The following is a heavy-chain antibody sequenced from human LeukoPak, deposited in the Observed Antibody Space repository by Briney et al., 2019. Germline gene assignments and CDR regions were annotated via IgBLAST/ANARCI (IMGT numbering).Heavy chain of an antibody. Sequence: GGSLRLSCAASGFSFSSYGMSWVCQAPGKGLDWVAHMWNDGSQKKYADSVKGRFTISRDNSKSMLYLQMDSLKAKDTAMYYCTKPAGSYNINAFNIWGQGTMVTVSS. J-gene: IGHJ3*02. CDR3: TKPAGSYNINAFNI. D-gene: IGHD1-14*01. CDR2: MWNDGSQK. V-gene: IGHV3-41*02. CDR1: GFSFSSYG.